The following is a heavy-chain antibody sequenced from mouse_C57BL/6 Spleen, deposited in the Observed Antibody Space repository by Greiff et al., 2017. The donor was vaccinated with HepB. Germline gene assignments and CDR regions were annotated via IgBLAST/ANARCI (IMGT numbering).Heavy chain of an antibody. D-gene: IGHD2-4*01. CDR3: ARGLYDYEGLDY. CDR1: GYTFTSYW. J-gene: IGHJ2*01. Sequence: QVQLKQPGAELVMPGASVKLSCKASGYTFTSYWMHWVKQRPGQGLEWIGEIDPSDSYTNYNQKFKGKSTLTVDKSSSTAYMQLSSLTSEDSAVYYCARGLYDYEGLDYWGQGTTLTVSS. CDR2: IDPSDSYT. V-gene: IGHV1-69*01.